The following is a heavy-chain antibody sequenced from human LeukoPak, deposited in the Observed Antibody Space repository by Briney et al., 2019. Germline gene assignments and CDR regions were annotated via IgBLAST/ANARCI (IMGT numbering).Heavy chain of an antibody. CDR2: ISGIGVGT. J-gene: IGHJ4*02. CDR3: AKAAQVEGRTNLGGNFDY. CDR1: QFTFRRYA. D-gene: IGHD3-16*01. Sequence: GGALRLSCAASQFTFRRYAMSWVRQAPGKGLECVSPISGIGVGTYYGESVKGRFTISRDNNENTLYLQTNSLRAEETAVYYCAKAAQVEGRTNLGGNFDYWGQGTLVTVSS. V-gene: IGHV3-23*01.